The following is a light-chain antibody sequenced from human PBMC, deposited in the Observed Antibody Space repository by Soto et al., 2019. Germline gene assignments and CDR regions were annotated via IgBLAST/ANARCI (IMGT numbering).Light chain of an antibody. CDR2: GAS. CDR3: QQYNNWLTWT. V-gene: IGKV3-15*01. J-gene: IGKJ1*01. Sequence: EIVMTQSPATLSVSPGERATLSCRASQSVSSNLAWYQQKPGQAPRLLIYGASTRATGIPARCSGSGSGTEFTLPISSLQSEDFAVYYCQQYNNWLTWTFGQGTKVEIK. CDR1: QSVSSN.